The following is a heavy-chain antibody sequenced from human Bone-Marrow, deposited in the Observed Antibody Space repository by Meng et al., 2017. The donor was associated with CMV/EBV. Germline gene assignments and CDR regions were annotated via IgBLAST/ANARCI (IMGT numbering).Heavy chain of an antibody. CDR3: TRQLVMITFGGVLNWFDP. CDR2: IRSKANSYAT. D-gene: IGHD3-16*01. V-gene: IGHV3-73*01. CDR1: GFTFSGSA. J-gene: IGHJ5*02. Sequence: GESLKISCAASGFTFSGSAMHWVRQASGKGLEWVGRIRSKANSYATAYAASVKGRFTISRDDSKNKAYLQMTSLKTEDTAAYYCTRQLVMITFGGVLNWFDPWGQGTLVTVSS.